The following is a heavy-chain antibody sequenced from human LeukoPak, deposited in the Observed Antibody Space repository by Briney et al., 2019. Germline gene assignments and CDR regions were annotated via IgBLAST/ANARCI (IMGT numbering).Heavy chain of an antibody. V-gene: IGHV4-61*02. D-gene: IGHD2-21*01. Sequence: SETLSLTCTVSGGSISSGSYYWSWIRQPAGKGLEWIGRIYTSGGTNYNPSLKSRVTISVDTSKNQFFLKLSSVTAADTAVYYCARDRGIYCGGDCYHNWFDPWGQGTLVTVSS. CDR1: GGSISSGSYY. CDR3: ARDRGIYCGGDCYHNWFDP. J-gene: IGHJ5*02. CDR2: IYTSGGT.